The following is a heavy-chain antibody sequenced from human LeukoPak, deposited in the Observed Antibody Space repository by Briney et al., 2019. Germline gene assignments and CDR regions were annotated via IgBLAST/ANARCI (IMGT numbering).Heavy chain of an antibody. Sequence: GGSLRLSCAASGFTFSSYAMHWVRQAPGKGLEWVAVISYDGSNKYYADSVKGRFTISRDNSKNTLYLQMNSLRAEDTAVYYCAKRDRTVTHAFDIWGQGTMVTVSS. CDR3: AKRDRTVTHAFDI. CDR1: GFTFSSYA. CDR2: ISYDGSNK. V-gene: IGHV3-30*04. J-gene: IGHJ3*02. D-gene: IGHD4-17*01.